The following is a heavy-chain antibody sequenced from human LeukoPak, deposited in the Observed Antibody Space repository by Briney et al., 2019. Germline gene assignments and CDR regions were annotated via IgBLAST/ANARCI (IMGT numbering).Heavy chain of an antibody. Sequence: GGSLRLSCAASGFTFSSYAMSWVRQAPGKGLEWVSAISGSDGSTYYADSVKGRFTISRDNSKNTLYLQMNSLRAEDTAVYYCAKGITMVRGVIKGEDAFDIWGQGTMVTVSS. CDR1: GFTFSSYA. J-gene: IGHJ3*02. D-gene: IGHD3-10*01. V-gene: IGHV3-23*01. CDR2: ISGSDGST. CDR3: AKGITMVRGVIKGEDAFDI.